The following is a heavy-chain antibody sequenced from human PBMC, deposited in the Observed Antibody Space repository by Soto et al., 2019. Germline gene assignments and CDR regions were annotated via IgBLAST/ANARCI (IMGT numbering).Heavy chain of an antibody. CDR2: IYYSGST. D-gene: IGHD2-8*02. CDR3: ARDRPLDSGCVCL. CDR1: GGSISSGGYY. V-gene: IGHV4-31*03. J-gene: IGHJ2*01. Sequence: QLQLQESGPGLVKPSQTLSLTCTASGGSISSGGYYLSWIRQPPGKGLEWIGYIYYSGSTFYNPSLKTRVTLAVDTSKNPNSLKLSTVTAADTAVYYGARDRPLDSGCVCLWGRGTLVTVSS.